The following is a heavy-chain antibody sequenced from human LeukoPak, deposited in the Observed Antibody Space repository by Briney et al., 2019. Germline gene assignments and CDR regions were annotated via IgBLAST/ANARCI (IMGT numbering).Heavy chain of an antibody. CDR3: ARHAHDARYCSGGSCYSEYNWFDP. CDR2: IYPGDSDT. CDR1: GYSFTSYW. Sequence: GESLKISCKGSGYSFTSYWIGWVRQMPGKGLEWMGIIYPGDSDTRYSPSFQGQVTISADKSISTAYLQWSSLKASDTAMYYCARHAHDARYCSGGSCYSEYNWFDPWGQGTLVTVSS. D-gene: IGHD2-15*01. J-gene: IGHJ5*02. V-gene: IGHV5-51*01.